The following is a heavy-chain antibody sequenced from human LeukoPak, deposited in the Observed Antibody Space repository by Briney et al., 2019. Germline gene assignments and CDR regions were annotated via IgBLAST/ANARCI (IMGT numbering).Heavy chain of an antibody. CDR1: GYTFTVYH. V-gene: IGHV1-2*02. CDR3: ARADWSMLDY. Sequence: ASVKVSCKASGYTFTVYHIHWVRQAPGQGLEWMGWINPNSGDTNFAQKFQGRVAMTRDTSISTVHMEVSRLRSDDTAVYYCARADWSMLDYWGQGTLVTDSS. J-gene: IGHJ4*02. D-gene: IGHD2-8*01. CDR2: INPNSGDT.